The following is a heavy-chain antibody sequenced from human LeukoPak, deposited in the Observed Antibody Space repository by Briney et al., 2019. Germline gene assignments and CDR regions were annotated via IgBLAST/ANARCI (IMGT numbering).Heavy chain of an antibody. D-gene: IGHD6-19*01. CDR1: GGSVSSGSYY. Sequence: SETLSLTCTVSGGSVSSGSYYWSWIRQPPGKGLEWIGYIYYSGSTNYNPSLKSRVTISVDTSKNQFSLKLSSVTAADTAMYYCARGSRGWLVHPSYFDYWGQGTLVTVSS. J-gene: IGHJ4*02. CDR2: IYYSGST. CDR3: ARGSRGWLVHPSYFDY. V-gene: IGHV4-61*01.